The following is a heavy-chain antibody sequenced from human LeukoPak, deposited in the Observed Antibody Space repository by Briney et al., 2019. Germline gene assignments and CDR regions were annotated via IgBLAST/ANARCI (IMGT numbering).Heavy chain of an antibody. V-gene: IGHV3-23*01. CDR2: ISGSGDST. J-gene: IGHJ4*02. D-gene: IGHD2-15*01. Sequence: GGSLRLSCAASGFTFSNYVMSWVRQAPGKGLEWVSGISGSGDSTYYADSVKGRFTISRDNSKNTLYLQMNSLRAEDTAVYYCARDRRAKLLDYWGQGTLVTVSS. CDR1: GFTFSNYV. CDR3: ARDRRAKLLDY.